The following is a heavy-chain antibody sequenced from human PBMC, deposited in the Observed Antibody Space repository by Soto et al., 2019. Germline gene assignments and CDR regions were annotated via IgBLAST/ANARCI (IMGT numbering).Heavy chain of an antibody. Sequence: GSLRPACSVSGFTFSNYGMHWVRQAPGKGLEWVALISYDVNNKYYADSVKGRFTISRDNSKNTLFLQMNGLRAEDTAVYYCSKGGSKAGMDVWGQGTTVTVSS. CDR2: ISYDVNNK. CDR3: SKGGSKAGMDV. V-gene: IGHV3-30*18. CDR1: GFTFSNYG. D-gene: IGHD1-26*01. J-gene: IGHJ6*02.